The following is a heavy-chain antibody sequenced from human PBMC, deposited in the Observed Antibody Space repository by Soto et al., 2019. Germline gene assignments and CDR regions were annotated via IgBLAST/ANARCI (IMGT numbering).Heavy chain of an antibody. CDR1: GDTFTDYY. CDR2: VNPSGGHT. D-gene: IGHD2-21*01. J-gene: IGHJ4*02. V-gene: IGHV1-46*01. CDR3: AGGGKVVVVSAGVGY. Sequence: QVQLVQSGAEVKKPGASVKVSCKASGDTFTDYYIHWVRQAPAQGLEWMGTVNPSGGHTTYAQHCSGRMTTTRDTSTGPHYRELTRLTSEDTAVYYCAGGGKVVVVSAGVGYWGQGTLVTVS.